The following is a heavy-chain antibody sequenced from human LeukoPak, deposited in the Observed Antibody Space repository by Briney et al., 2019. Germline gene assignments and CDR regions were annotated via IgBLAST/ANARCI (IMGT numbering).Heavy chain of an antibody. Sequence: GGSLRLSCAASGFTFSSYAMHWVRQAPGKGLEWVAVISYDGSNKYYADSVKGRFTISRDNSKNTLYLQMNSLRAEDTAVYYCARDRYYGSGTRAGYYGMDVWGQGTTVTVSS. CDR2: ISYDGSNK. D-gene: IGHD3-10*01. CDR3: ARDRYYGSGTRAGYYGMDV. V-gene: IGHV3-30*04. J-gene: IGHJ6*02. CDR1: GFTFSSYA.